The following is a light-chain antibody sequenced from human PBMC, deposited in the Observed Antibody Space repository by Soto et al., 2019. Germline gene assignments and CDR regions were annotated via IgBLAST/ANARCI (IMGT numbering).Light chain of an antibody. J-gene: IGKJ4*01. CDR2: DAY. V-gene: IGKV3D-20*01. Sequence: EIVLTQSPATLSLFLGERATLYCGASQSVSTNYLAWYQQKPGLAPRLLNYDAYSRATGISDRFSGSGSGTDFILTISRLEPEDFTVYYCQQYGSSPSFGGGTKVDIK. CDR3: QQYGSSPS. CDR1: QSVSTNY.